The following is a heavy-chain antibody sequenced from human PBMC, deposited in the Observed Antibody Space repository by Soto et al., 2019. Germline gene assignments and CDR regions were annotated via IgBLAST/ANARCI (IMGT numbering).Heavy chain of an antibody. D-gene: IGHD3-10*01. CDR3: TTDLITMVRGVGDAFDI. CDR1: GFTFSNAW. CDR2: IKSKTVGGKT. Sequence: EVQLVESGGGLVKPGGSLRLSCAASGFTFSNAWMSWFPKAPGKGLEGVAGIKSKTVGGKTDYAAPVKGRFTISRDDSKNTLYLQMNSLKTEDTAVYYCTTDLITMVRGVGDAFDIWGQGTMVTVSS. V-gene: IGHV3-15*01. J-gene: IGHJ3*02.